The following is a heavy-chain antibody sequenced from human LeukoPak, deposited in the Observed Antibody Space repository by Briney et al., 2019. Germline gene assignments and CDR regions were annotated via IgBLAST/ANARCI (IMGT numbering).Heavy chain of an antibody. CDR1: GFTFSSYS. CDR2: IYYSGST. Sequence: GSLRLSCAASGFTFSSYSMNWVRQAPGKGLEWIGSIYYSGSTYYNPSLKSRVTISVDTSKNQFSLKLSSVTAADTAVYYCARTQWARAFDIWGQGTMVTVSS. J-gene: IGHJ3*02. V-gene: IGHV4-39*07. D-gene: IGHD1-26*01. CDR3: ARTQWARAFDI.